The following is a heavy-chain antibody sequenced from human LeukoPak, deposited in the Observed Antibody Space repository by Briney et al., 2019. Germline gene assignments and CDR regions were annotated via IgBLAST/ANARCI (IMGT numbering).Heavy chain of an antibody. Sequence: GRSLRLSCAASGFTFDDYAMHWVRHAPGKGLEWVSGISWNSGSIGYADSVKGRFTISRDNAKNSLYLQMNSLRAEDTALYYCAKALSGYGDYWGQGTLVTVSS. CDR3: AKALSGYGDY. D-gene: IGHD5-12*01. CDR2: ISWNSGSI. CDR1: GFTFDDYA. J-gene: IGHJ4*02. V-gene: IGHV3-9*01.